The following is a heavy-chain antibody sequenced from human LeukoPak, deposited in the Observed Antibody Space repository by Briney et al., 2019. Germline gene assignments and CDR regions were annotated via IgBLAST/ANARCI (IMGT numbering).Heavy chain of an antibody. D-gene: IGHD1-26*01. CDR1: GASISTYY. CDR2: IYYSGST. CDR3: ATGGSWFDP. Sequence: SETLSLTCTVSGASISTYYWGWIRQPPGKGLEWIGYIYYSGSTNYSPSLKSRVTISLDTSKNQFSLNLNSVTAADTAVYYCATGGSWFDPWGQGTLVTVSS. V-gene: IGHV4-59*01. J-gene: IGHJ5*02.